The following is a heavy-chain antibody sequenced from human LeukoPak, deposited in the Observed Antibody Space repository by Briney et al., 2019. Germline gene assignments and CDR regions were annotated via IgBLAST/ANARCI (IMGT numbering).Heavy chain of an antibody. CDR1: GGSMSSYY. D-gene: IGHD2-2*01. V-gene: IGHV4-4*07. CDR2: IYTSGST. J-gene: IGHJ4*02. Sequence: SETLSLTCTVSGGSMSSYYWSGIRQPAGKGLECIGRIYTSGSTNYNPSLKSRVTMSVDTSKNQFSLKLSSVTAADTAVYYCARGIVVVPAAPTEEYFDYWGKGTLVTVSS. CDR3: ARGIVVVPAAPTEEYFDY.